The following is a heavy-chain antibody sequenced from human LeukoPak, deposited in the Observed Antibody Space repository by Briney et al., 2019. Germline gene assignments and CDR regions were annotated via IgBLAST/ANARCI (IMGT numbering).Heavy chain of an antibody. Sequence: PGGSLRLSCAASEFTFSSYAMSWVRQAPGKGLEWGSIISGSGDNTYYADSVKGRFTISRDNAKNTLYLQMNSLRAEDTAVYYCAKASSGYYLNYFDYWGQGTLVTVSS. V-gene: IGHV3-23*01. CDR1: EFTFSSYA. D-gene: IGHD3-22*01. CDR3: AKASSGYYLNYFDY. J-gene: IGHJ4*02. CDR2: ISGSGDNT.